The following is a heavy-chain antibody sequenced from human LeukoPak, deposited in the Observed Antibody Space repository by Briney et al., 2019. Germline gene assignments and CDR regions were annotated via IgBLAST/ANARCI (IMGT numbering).Heavy chain of an antibody. CDR3: AREGSTSWFWYFGC. J-gene: IGHJ4*02. CDR2: ISSISNHI. CDR1: GFTLSGYS. V-gene: IGHV3-21*01. Sequence: GGSLRLSCAASGFTLSGYSMNWVRQSPGKGLEWVSSISSISNHIYYADSVKGRFAISRDNAKNLVYLQMNSLRTEDTAIYYCAREGSTSWFWYFGCWGQGTLVTVSS. D-gene: IGHD6-13*01.